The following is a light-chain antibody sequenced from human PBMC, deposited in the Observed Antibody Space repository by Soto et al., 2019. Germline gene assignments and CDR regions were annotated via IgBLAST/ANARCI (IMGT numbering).Light chain of an antibody. V-gene: IGKV3-20*01. Sequence: EIVLTQSPGTLSLSPGXRATLSCRASQSVSSSYLAWYQQKPGQAPRLLIYGASSRATGIPDRFSGSGSGTDFTLTISRLEPEDFAVYYCQQYGRSPPTWTFGQGTKVDIK. J-gene: IGKJ1*01. CDR2: GAS. CDR3: QQYGRSPPTWT. CDR1: QSVSSSY.